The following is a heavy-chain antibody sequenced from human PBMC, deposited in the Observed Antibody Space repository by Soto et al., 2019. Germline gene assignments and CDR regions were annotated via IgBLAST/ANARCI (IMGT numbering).Heavy chain of an antibody. J-gene: IGHJ4*02. V-gene: IGHV3-73*01. CDR1: GFTFSSSP. CDR2: IKSNSNNYAT. CDR3: LPGITVPGPDY. D-gene: IGHD6-19*01. Sequence: PGGSLRLSCAASGFTFSSSPMHWVRQASGKGLEWVGRIKSNSNNYATAYAASVKGRFTISRDDLKNTAYLQMNSLKTEDTAVYYCLPGITVPGPDYWGQGTLVTVSS.